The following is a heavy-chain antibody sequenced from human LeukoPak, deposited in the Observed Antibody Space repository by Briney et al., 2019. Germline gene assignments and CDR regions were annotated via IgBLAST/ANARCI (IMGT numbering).Heavy chain of an antibody. CDR1: GGSISSYY. Sequence: SETLSLTCTVSGGSISSYYWSWIRQPPGKGLEWIGYIYYSGSTNYNPSLKSRVTISVDTSKNQFSLKLSSVTAADTAVYYCARSYYDFWSAYDAFDIWGQGTMATVSS. CDR3: ARSYYDFWSAYDAFDI. D-gene: IGHD3-3*01. J-gene: IGHJ3*02. CDR2: IYYSGST. V-gene: IGHV4-59*01.